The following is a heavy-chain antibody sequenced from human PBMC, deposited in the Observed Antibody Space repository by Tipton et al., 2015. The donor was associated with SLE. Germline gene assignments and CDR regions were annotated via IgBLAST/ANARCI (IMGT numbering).Heavy chain of an antibody. Sequence: TLSLTCTVSGDSISSSSCSWGGIRQPPGKGRVWVVTIYYSGSTYYNPSLKSRVTISVDTSKNQFSLKLSSVTATDTAVYYCARRGVAVADCFDYWGQGTLVTVSS. V-gene: IGHV4-39*01. CDR2: IYYSGST. D-gene: IGHD6-19*01. CDR1: GDSISSSSCS. CDR3: ARRGVAVADCFDY. J-gene: IGHJ4*02.